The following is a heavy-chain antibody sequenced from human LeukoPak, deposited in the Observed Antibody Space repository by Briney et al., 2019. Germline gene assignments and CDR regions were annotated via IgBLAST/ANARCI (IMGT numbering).Heavy chain of an antibody. D-gene: IGHD3-22*01. Sequence: SETLSLTCTVSGGSISSHYWSWIRQPPGKGLEWIGFVYFTGRTRYNRSLQSRVTISIDTSENKFSMKLTSVTAADTAVYYCARLLDNDSSGDPDTFDVWGRGTVVTVSS. V-gene: IGHV4-59*11. CDR3: ARLLDNDSSGDPDTFDV. CDR1: GGSISSHY. CDR2: VYFTGRT. J-gene: IGHJ3*01.